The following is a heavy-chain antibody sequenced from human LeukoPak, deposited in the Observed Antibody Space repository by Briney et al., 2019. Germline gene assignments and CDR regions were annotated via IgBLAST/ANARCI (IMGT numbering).Heavy chain of an antibody. CDR2: ISASGGST. D-gene: IGHD1-26*01. CDR1: GFTFNSNG. J-gene: IGHJ4*02. V-gene: IGHV3-23*01. CDR3: TKFSLRRTYSFDH. Sequence: TGGSLRLSCAASGFTFNSNGMSWVRQAPGKGLEWVSVISASGGSTYYADSVKGRFTISRDNSKSTLFLQMNSLRVEDTALYYCTKFSLRRTYSFDHWGQGTLVTVSS.